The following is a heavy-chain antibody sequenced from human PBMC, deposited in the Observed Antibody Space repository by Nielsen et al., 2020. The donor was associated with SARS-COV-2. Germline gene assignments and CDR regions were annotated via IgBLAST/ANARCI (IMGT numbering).Heavy chain of an antibody. D-gene: IGHD6-13*01. V-gene: IGHV3-21*01. CDR2: ISSSSSYI. CDR1: GFTFSSYS. CDR3: ARDGHSSSWNGGFDY. Sequence: GESLRLSCAASGFTFSSYSMNWVRQAPGKGLEWVSSISSSSSYIYYADSVKGRFTISRDNAKNSLYLQMNSLRAEDTAVYYCARDGHSSSWNGGFDYWGQGTLVTVSS. J-gene: IGHJ4*02.